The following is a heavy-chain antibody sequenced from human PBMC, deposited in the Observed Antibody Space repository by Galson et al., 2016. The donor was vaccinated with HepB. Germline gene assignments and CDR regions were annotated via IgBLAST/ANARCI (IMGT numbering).Heavy chain of an antibody. D-gene: IGHD7-27*01. V-gene: IGHV6-1*01. CDR2: TFYRSNWQN. Sequence: CAISWDSVSSNSAGWNWIRQSPSRGLEWLGRTFYRSNWQNHYAESVKSRITINPDTSRNQFSLQLNSVTPEDTAVYYCARSYLLGRGFGWWGQGTLVTVSS. CDR3: ARSYLLGRGFGW. J-gene: IGHJ4*02. CDR1: WDSVSSNSAG.